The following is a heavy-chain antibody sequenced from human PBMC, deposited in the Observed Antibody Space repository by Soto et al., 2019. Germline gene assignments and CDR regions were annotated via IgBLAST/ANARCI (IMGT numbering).Heavy chain of an antibody. D-gene: IGHD3-16*01. Sequence: EGQLLQSGGDLVLPGGSLRLSCAGSGLTLRSYAMTWIRQTPEKGLEWVSTISGRSAVPSYADSVNGRFTVYRANSQNTVYLQMNSLRPDDTATYYCAKGGPFTGGFDPWGQGSLVTVSS. CDR2: ISGRSAVP. CDR3: AKGGPFTGGFDP. J-gene: IGHJ5*02. V-gene: IGHV3-23*01. CDR1: GLTLRSYA.